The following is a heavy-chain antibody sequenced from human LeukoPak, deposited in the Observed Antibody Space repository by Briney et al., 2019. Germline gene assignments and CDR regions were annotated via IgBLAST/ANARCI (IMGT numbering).Heavy chain of an antibody. J-gene: IGHJ4*02. Sequence: SETLSLTCTVSGGSISSYYWSWIRQPPGKGLEWIGYIYYSGSTNYNPSLKSRVTMSVDTSKNQFSLKLSSVTAADTAVYYCARGYSSGWLLFDYWGQGTLVTVSS. CDR1: GGSISSYY. D-gene: IGHD6-19*01. V-gene: IGHV4-59*12. CDR2: IYYSGST. CDR3: ARGYSSGWLLFDY.